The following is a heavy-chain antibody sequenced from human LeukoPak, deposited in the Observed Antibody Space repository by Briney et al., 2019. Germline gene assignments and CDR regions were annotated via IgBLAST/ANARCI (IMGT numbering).Heavy chain of an antibody. CDR1: GFAVSSNH. CDR3: ALGGSGSPFDY. J-gene: IGHJ4*02. Sequence: GGSLRLSCAASGFAVSSNHMNWVRQAPGKGLEWVSYISSSGSTIYYADSVKGRFTISRDNAKNSLYLQMNSLRAEDTAVYYCALGGSGSPFDYWGQGTLVIVSS. CDR2: ISSSGSTI. D-gene: IGHD3-10*01. V-gene: IGHV3-48*04.